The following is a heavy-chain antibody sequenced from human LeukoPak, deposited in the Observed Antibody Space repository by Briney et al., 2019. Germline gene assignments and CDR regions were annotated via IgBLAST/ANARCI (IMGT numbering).Heavy chain of an antibody. V-gene: IGHV1-2*02. D-gene: IGHD6-13*01. CDR2: INPNSGGT. J-gene: IGHJ4*02. CDR3: ARGGSSWRIRSFDY. Sequence: GASVKVSCRASGYTFTGYYMHWVRQAPGQGLEWMGWINPNSGGTNYAQKFQGRVTMTRDTSISTAYMELSRLRSDDTAVYYCARGGSSWRIRSFDYWGQGTLVIVSS. CDR1: GYTFTGYY.